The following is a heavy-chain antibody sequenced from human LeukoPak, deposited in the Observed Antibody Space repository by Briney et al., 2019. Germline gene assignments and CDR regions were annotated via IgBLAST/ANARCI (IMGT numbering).Heavy chain of an antibody. D-gene: IGHD3-3*01. CDR2: IKQDGSEK. CDR3: ARIMDTIFGVVIIAGADAFDI. CDR1: GFTFSSYW. V-gene: IGHV3-7*01. J-gene: IGHJ3*02. Sequence: GGSLRLSCAASGFTFSSYWMSWVRQAPGKGLERVANIKQDGSEKYYVDSVKGRFTISRDNAKNSLYLQMNSLRAEDTAVYYCARIMDTIFGVVIIAGADAFDIWGQGTMVTVSS.